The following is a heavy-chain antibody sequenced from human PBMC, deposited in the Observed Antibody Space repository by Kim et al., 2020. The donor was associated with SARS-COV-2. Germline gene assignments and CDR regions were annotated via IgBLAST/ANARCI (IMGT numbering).Heavy chain of an antibody. D-gene: IGHD2-21*02. CDR3: VREGDRPAYFGF. V-gene: IGHV3-72*01. CDR2: IRNKANIYTT. Sequence: DWVRQAQGKGMEWVGRIRNKANIYTTFYAASVKGRFTISRDDSQNSLSLQMNSVPTEDTAMYYCVREGDRPAYFGFWGQGTLVTVSS. J-gene: IGHJ4*02.